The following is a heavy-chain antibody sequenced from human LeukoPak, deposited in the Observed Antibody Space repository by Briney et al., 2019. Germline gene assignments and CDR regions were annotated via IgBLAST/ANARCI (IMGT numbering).Heavy chain of an antibody. CDR1: GGSISSYY. Sequence: SETLSLTRTVSGGSISSYYWSWIRQPPGKGLEWIGYIYYSGSTNYNPSLKSRVTISVDTSKNQFSLKLSSVTAADTAVYYCARTNYYDSSGWDYWGQGTLVTVSS. J-gene: IGHJ4*02. V-gene: IGHV4-59*01. CDR3: ARTNYYDSSGWDY. CDR2: IYYSGST. D-gene: IGHD3-22*01.